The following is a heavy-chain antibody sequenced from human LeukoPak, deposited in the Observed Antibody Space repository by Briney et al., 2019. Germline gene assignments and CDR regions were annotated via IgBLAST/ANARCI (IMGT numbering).Heavy chain of an antibody. Sequence: ASVKVSCKAFGYTFTGYYMHWVRQAPGQGLEWMGWINPNGGGTNYAQKFQGRVTMTRDTSISTAYMELSRLRSDDTAVYYCARGADYGDPTMLFDYWGQGTLVTVSS. CDR2: INPNGGGT. CDR1: GYTFTGYY. V-gene: IGHV1-2*02. CDR3: ARGADYGDPTMLFDY. J-gene: IGHJ4*02. D-gene: IGHD4-17*01.